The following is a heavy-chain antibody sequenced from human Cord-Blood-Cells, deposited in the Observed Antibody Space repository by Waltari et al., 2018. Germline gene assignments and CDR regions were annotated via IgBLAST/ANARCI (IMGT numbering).Heavy chain of an antibody. J-gene: IGHJ4*02. CDR2: ISYDGSNK. CDR1: GFTFSSYA. CDR3: ARVGGSYYFDY. D-gene: IGHD1-26*01. V-gene: IGHV3-30-3*01. Sequence: QVQLVESGGGVVQPGRSLRLSCAASGFTFSSYAMHWVRQAPGKGLEWVAVISYDGSNKYYAESVKGRFTISRDNSKNTLYLQMNSLRAEDTAVYYCARVGGSYYFDYWGQGTLVTVSS.